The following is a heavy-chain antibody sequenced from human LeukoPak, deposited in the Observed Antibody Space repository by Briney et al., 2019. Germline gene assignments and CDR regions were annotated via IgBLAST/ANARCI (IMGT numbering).Heavy chain of an antibody. V-gene: IGHV3-30*01. J-gene: IGHJ4*02. CDR1: GFTFSSYA. D-gene: IGHD7-27*01. CDR3: AGTGGQFWGSFDY. CDR2: ISYDGSNE. Sequence: GGSLRLSCAASGFTFSSYAMHWVRQAPGKGLEWVAVISYDGSNEYYADSVKGRFTISRDNSKNTLYLQMNSLRAEDTAVYYCAGTGGQFWGSFDYWGQGTLSPSPQ.